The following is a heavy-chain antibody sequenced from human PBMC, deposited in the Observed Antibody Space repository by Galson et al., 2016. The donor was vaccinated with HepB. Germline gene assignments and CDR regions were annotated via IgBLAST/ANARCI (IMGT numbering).Heavy chain of an antibody. J-gene: IGHJ4*02. CDR1: GFTFKKYG. Sequence: SLRLSCAASGFTFKKYGFNWVRLTPGKGLEWLSYIESYSKIIRYTDSVRGRFTVSRDNAKNSVYLQLSGLRVEDTAIYYCARDGPNYNYDFWGQGTLATVFS. V-gene: IGHV3-48*04. CDR3: ARDGPNYNYDF. D-gene: IGHD5-24*01. CDR2: IESYSKII.